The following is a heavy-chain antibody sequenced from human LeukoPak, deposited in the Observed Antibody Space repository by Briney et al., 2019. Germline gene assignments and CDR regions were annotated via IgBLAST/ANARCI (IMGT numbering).Heavy chain of an antibody. Sequence: GRSLRLSCVVSGILFDHYAMHWVRQAPGKGLEWVAGINWDSGAKGHADSVKGRFTVSRDNSKNTLYLQMSSLRAEDTAVYYCAKDERNWNYNLASQTYDWGQGTLVTVSS. CDR3: AKDERNWNYNLASQTYD. V-gene: IGHV3-9*01. CDR1: GILFDHYA. J-gene: IGHJ4*02. CDR2: INWDSGAK. D-gene: IGHD1-7*01.